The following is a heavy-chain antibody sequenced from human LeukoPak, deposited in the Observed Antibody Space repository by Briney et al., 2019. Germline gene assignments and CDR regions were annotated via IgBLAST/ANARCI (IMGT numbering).Heavy chain of an antibody. CDR1: GFTFSSYA. CDR2: ISYDGSNK. V-gene: IGHV3-30-3*01. CDR3: AKNLYCGGGSCYPSALGMDV. J-gene: IGHJ6*02. D-gene: IGHD2-15*01. Sequence: GRSLRLSCAASGFTFSSYAMHWVRQAPGKGLEWVAVISYDGSNKYYADSVKGRFTISRDNSKNTLYLQMNSLRAEDTAVYYCAKNLYCGGGSCYPSALGMDVWGQGTKVTVSS.